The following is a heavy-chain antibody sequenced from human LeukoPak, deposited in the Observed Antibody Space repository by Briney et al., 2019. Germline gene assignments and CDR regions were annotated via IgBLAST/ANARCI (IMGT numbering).Heavy chain of an antibody. Sequence: ASVKVSCKASGGTFSSYAISWVRQAPGQGLEWMGGIIPIFGTANYAQKFQGRVTITADESTSTAYMELSSLRSEDTAVYYCARDPRLTKERSWELSGGWWFDPWGQGTLVTVSS. CDR2: IIPIFGTA. V-gene: IGHV1-69*13. CDR1: GGTFSSYA. D-gene: IGHD3-10*01. J-gene: IGHJ5*02. CDR3: ARDPRLTKERSWELSGGWWFDP.